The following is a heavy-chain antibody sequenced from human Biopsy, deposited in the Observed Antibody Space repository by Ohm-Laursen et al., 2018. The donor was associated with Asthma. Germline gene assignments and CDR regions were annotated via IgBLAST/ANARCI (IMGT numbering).Heavy chain of an antibody. Sequence: SLRLSCAASGFNFHNYGINWVRRAPGKGLEWVAQILFDGRKINYPDSVKGRFTISRDNSKNMVYLQMNSLRPEDTAVYYCAKDRVAGRSYYFDYWGQGSLVSVSS. V-gene: IGHV3-30*18. CDR1: GFNFHNYG. CDR3: AKDRVAGRSYYFDY. CDR2: ILFDGRKI. J-gene: IGHJ4*02. D-gene: IGHD6-13*01.